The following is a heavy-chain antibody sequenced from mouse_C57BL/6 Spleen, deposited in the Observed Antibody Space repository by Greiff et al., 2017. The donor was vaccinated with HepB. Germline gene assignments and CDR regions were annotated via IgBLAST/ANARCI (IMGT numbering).Heavy chain of an antibody. CDR3: ARDGKKGNYFDY. J-gene: IGHJ2*01. V-gene: IGHV1-50*01. CDR1: GYTFTSYW. CDR2: IDPSDSYT. Sequence: VQLQQPGAELVKPGASVKLSCKASGYTFTSYWMQWVKQRPGQGLEWIGEIDPSDSYTNYNQKFKGKATLTVDTSSSTAYMQLSSLTSEDSAVYYCARDGKKGNYFDYWGQGTTLTVSS. D-gene: IGHD2-1*01.